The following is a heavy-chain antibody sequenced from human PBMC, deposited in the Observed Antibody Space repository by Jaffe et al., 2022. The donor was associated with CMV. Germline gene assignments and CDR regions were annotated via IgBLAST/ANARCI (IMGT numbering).Heavy chain of an antibody. Sequence: EVQLVQSGAEVKKPGESLKISCKGSGYSFTSYWIGWVRQMPGKGLEWMGIIYPGDSDTRYSPSFQGQVTISADKSISTAYLQWSSLKASDTAMYYCARRSYSSSWNDAFDIWGQGTMVTVSS. CDR3: ARRSYSSSWNDAFDI. D-gene: IGHD6-13*01. V-gene: IGHV5-51*01. CDR2: IYPGDSDT. CDR1: GYSFTSYW. J-gene: IGHJ3*02.